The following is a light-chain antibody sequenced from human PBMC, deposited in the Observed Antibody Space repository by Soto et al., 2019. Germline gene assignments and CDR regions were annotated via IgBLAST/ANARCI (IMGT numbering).Light chain of an antibody. CDR2: DVT. CDR1: SSDVGGYNS. V-gene: IGLV2-14*01. Sequence: QSALTQPASVSGSPGQSITISCTGTSSDVGGYNSVSWYRQDPGKAPKLMICDVTNRPSGVSNRFSGSKSGNTAPLTISGLQAEDEADYYCISYTGSSASYVFGTGTKVTVL. CDR3: ISYTGSSASYV. J-gene: IGLJ1*01.